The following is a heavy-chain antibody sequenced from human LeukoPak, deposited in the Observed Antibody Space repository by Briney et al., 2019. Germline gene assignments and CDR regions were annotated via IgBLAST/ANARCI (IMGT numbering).Heavy chain of an antibody. D-gene: IGHD4-17*01. CDR3: ARVMGYGDNPLDY. J-gene: IGHJ4*02. Sequence: PSETLSLTCAVSGGSIRSSNWWSWVRQTPGKGLEWIGEIYQSGSPNYNPSLKSRVTISVDKSKNQFSLKMSSVTAADTAVYYCARVMGYGDNPLDYWGQGTLVTVSS. CDR1: GGSIRSSNW. CDR2: IYQSGSP. V-gene: IGHV4-4*02.